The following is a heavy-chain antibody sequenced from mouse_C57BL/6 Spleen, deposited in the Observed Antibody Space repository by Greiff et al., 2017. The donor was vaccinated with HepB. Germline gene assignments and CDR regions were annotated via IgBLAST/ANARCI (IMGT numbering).Heavy chain of an antibody. CDR2: IRNKANGYTT. J-gene: IGHJ2*01. CDR1: GFTFTDYY. D-gene: IGHD2-3*01. CDR3: ARFSFYDGYLRGYFDY. V-gene: IGHV7-3*01. Sequence: EVQLVESGGGLVQPGGSLSLSCAASGFTFTDYYMSWVRQPPGKALEWLGFIRNKANGYTTEYSASVKGRFTISRDNSQSILYLQMNALRAEDSATYYCARFSFYDGYLRGYFDYWGQGTTLTVSS.